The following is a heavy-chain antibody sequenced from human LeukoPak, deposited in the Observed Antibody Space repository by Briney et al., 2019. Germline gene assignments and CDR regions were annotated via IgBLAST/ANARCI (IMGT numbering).Heavy chain of an antibody. D-gene: IGHD3-10*01. CDR1: GFTFSSYS. V-gene: IGHV3-21*01. Sequence: PGGSLRLSCAASGFTFSSYSMNWVPQAPGKGLEWVSSSSSSSSYIYYADSVKGRFTISRDNAKNSLYLQMNRLRAEDTAVYYCARDPHYYGSGSHAYYYYYGMDVWGQGTTVTVSS. CDR3: ARDPHYYGSGSHAYYYYYGMDV. J-gene: IGHJ6*02. CDR2: SSSSSSYI.